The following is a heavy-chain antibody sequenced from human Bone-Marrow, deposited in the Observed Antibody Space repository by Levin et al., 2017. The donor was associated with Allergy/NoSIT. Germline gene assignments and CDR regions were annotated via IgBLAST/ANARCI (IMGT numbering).Heavy chain of an antibody. D-gene: IGHD3-16*01. CDR1: GFTISDNY. CDR2: IYSGGNT. V-gene: IGHV3-53*01. Sequence: QTGGSLRLSCAGSGFTISDNYMSWVRQAPGKGLEWVAVIYSGGNTYYPDSVKGRFTISRDSAKNTLYLQMNSLRGEDAAVYYCATMSWPTYYYALDVWGQGTTVTVSS. J-gene: IGHJ6*02. CDR3: ATMSWPTYYYALDV.